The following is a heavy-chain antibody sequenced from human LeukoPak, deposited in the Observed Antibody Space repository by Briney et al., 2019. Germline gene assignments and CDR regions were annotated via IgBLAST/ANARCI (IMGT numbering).Heavy chain of an antibody. CDR2: IYYSGST. CDR1: GGSISGYY. J-gene: IGHJ5*02. CDR3: ARDPGENYPYNWFDP. Sequence: ETLSLTCTVSGGSISGYYWSWIRQPPGKGLEWIGYIYYSGSTNYNPSLKSRVTISVDTSKNQFSLKLSSVTAADTAVYYCARDPGENYPYNWFDPWGQGTLVTVSS. V-gene: IGHV4-59*01. D-gene: IGHD5-24*01.